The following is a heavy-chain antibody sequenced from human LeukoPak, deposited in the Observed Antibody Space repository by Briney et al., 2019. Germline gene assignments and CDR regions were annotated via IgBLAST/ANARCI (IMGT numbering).Heavy chain of an antibody. V-gene: IGHV1-58*02. CDR1: GFTFGSSP. D-gene: IGHD6-19*01. J-gene: IGHJ4*02. CDR2: IFVGSGNT. CDR3: ASGSGWYSPDY. Sequence: ASVKVSCKASGFTFGSSPMQWVRQARGQRLEWIGWIFVGSGNTNYAQKFQERVTFTRDMSTSTAYMELSGLRSEDTAVYYCASGSGWYSPDYWGQGTLVTVSS.